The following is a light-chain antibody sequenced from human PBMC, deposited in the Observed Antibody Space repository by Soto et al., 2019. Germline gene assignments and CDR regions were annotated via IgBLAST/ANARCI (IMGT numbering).Light chain of an antibody. Sequence: QSALTQPASVSGSPGQSITISCTGTSSDVGGYNYVSWYQQHPGKAPKVMIYDVSNRPSGVSNRFSGSKSGNTASLTISGLQAEDEADYYCSSHTSSSTWGVFGGGTKLTVL. CDR3: SSHTSSSTWGV. CDR1: SSDVGGYNY. J-gene: IGLJ2*01. CDR2: DVS. V-gene: IGLV2-14*01.